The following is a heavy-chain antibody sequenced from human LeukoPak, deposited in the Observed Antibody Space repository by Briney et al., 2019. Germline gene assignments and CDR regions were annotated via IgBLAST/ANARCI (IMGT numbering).Heavy chain of an antibody. CDR2: IRYDGSNK. J-gene: IGHJ4*02. CDR3: DTPQGDF. V-gene: IGHV3-30*02. D-gene: IGHD3-16*01. CDR1: GFTFSSYG. Sequence: TGGSLRLSCAASGFTFSSYGMHWVRQAPGKGLEWVAFIRYDGSNKYYADSVKGRFTISRDNSKNTLYLQMNSLRVEDTAVYYCDTPQGDFWGQGTLVTVSS.